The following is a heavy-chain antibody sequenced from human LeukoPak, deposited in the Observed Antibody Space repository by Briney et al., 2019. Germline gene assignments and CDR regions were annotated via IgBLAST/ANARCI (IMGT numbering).Heavy chain of an antibody. CDR2: IHYSGSP. V-gene: IGHV4-59*08. CDR1: GGSISSYY. J-gene: IGHJ5*02. Sequence: SETLSLTCAVSGGSISSYYWSWIRQPPGKGLEWIAYIHYSGSPNYNPSLKSRVTISIDTSKNQFSLKLNSVTAADTAVYYCARHSNWNGGVDWFDPWGQGTQVTVSS. CDR3: ARHSNWNGGVDWFDP. D-gene: IGHD1-20*01.